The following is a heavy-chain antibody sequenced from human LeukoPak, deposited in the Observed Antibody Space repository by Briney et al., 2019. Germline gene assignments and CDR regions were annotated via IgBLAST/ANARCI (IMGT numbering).Heavy chain of an antibody. CDR2: ISGSGGST. V-gene: IGHV3-23*01. J-gene: IGHJ3*02. Sequence: GGSLRLSCAASGFTFSSYVMSWVRQAPGKGLEWVSAISGSGGSTYYADSVKGRFTISRDNSKNTLYLQMDSLRAEDTPVYYCAKTGYCSGGSCYFGAFDIWGQGTMVTVSS. CDR3: AKTGYCSGGSCYFGAFDI. D-gene: IGHD2-15*01. CDR1: GFTFSSYV.